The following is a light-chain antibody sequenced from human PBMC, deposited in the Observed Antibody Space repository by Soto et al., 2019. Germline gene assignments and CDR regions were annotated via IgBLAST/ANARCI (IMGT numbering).Light chain of an antibody. Sequence: EIVMTQSPAPLSVSPGETASLSCRARQSVSSSYLAWYQPKPGQAPRLLIYGASTRATGIPARFSGSGSGTEFTLTISSLQSEDFAVYYCQQYNDWPPYTFGQGTKV. CDR3: QQYNDWPPYT. V-gene: IGKV3-15*01. CDR1: QSVSSSY. CDR2: GAS. J-gene: IGKJ1*01.